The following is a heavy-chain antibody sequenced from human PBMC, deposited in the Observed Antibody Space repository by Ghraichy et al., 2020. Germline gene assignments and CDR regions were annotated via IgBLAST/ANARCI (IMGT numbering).Heavy chain of an antibody. CDR3: ARLRERSSVLRRGATYRYFDY. CDR1: GGSFSGYY. CDR2: INHSGST. J-gene: IGHJ4*02. Sequence: SETLSLTCAVYGGSFSGYYWSWIRQPPGKGLEWIGEINHSGSTNYNPSLKSRVTISVDTSKNQFSLKLSSVTAADTAVYYCARLRERSSVLRRGATYRYFDYWGQGTLVTVSS. D-gene: IGHD1-26*01. V-gene: IGHV4-34*01.